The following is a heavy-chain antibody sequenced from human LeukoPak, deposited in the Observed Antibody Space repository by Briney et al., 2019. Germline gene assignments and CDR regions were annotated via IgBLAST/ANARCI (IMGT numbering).Heavy chain of an antibody. V-gene: IGHV4-34*01. D-gene: IGHD4-17*01. J-gene: IGHJ3*02. CDR3: ARHLDYGDHQGAFDI. CDR2: INHSGST. Sequence: PSETLSLTCAVYGGSFNTYYWSWIRQPPGKGLEWIGEINHSGSTNYNPSLKSRFTISVSTSRNQFSLKLSSVTAADTAVYYCARHLDYGDHQGAFDIWGQGTMVTVSS. CDR1: GGSFNTYY.